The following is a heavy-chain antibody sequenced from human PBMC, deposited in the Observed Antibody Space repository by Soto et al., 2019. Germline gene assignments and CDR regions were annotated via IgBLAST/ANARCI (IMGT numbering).Heavy chain of an antibody. CDR1: GGSISSSSYY. CDR2: IYYSGST. CDR3: ATNYAYYYYYGMDV. Sequence: SETLSLTCTVSGGSISSSSYYWGWIRQPPGKGLEWIGSIYYSGSTYYNPSLKSRVPISVDTSKDQFSLKLSSVTAADTAVYYCATNYAYYYYYGMDVWGQGTTVTV. V-gene: IGHV4-39*01. J-gene: IGHJ6*02. D-gene: IGHD4-4*01.